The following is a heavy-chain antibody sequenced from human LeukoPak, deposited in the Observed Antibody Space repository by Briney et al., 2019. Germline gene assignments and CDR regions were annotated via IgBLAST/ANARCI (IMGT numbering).Heavy chain of an antibody. D-gene: IGHD6-19*01. CDR1: GYTFSSYA. Sequence: GGSLRLSCAASGYTFSSYAMHWVRQAPAKGLEWVAVISYDGSNKYYADSAKGRFTIPRDISKNTLYLQMNSLRAEDTAVYYCARGATYSSGWYGALDSWGQGTLVTVSS. V-gene: IGHV3-30*04. CDR2: ISYDGSNK. CDR3: ARGATYSSGWYGALDS. J-gene: IGHJ4*02.